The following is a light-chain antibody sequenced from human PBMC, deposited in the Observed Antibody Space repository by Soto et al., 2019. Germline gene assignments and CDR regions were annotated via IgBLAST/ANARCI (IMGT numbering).Light chain of an antibody. CDR3: QQYGSSPPWT. CDR2: GAS. CDR1: QSVSSSY. V-gene: IGKV3-20*01. Sequence: EIVLTQSPGALSLSPGERATLSCSASQSVSSSYLAWYQQKHDQAPRLLIYGASSRATGIPDRFSGSGSGTDFTLTISRLEPEDFAVYYCQQYGSSPPWTFGQGTKVDIK. J-gene: IGKJ1*01.